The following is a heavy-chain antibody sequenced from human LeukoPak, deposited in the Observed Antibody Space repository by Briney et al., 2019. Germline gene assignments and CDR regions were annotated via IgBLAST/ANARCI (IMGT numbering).Heavy chain of an antibody. J-gene: IGHJ3*02. CDR2: ISAYNGNT. CDR3: ARDADSSGWHDAFDI. D-gene: IGHD6-19*01. CDR1: VYTLTSYG. Sequence: ASVKVSCKAPVYTLTSYGISWVRQAPGQGLEWMGWISAYNGNTNYAQKLQGRVTMTTDTSTSTAYMELRSLRSDDTAVYYCARDADSSGWHDAFDIWGQGTMVTVSS. V-gene: IGHV1-18*01.